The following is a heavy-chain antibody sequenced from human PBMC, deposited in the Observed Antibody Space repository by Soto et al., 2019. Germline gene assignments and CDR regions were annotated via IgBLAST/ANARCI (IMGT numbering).Heavy chain of an antibody. V-gene: IGHV1-46*01. J-gene: IGHJ4*02. CDR3: ARPPFPGCINGVCYPCDH. CDR2: INPSGGST. Sequence: QVQLVQSGAEVKKPGASVKVSCKASGYTFTHYYIHWVRQAPGQGLEWRGMINPSGGSTDYAQKFQGSVTMTTDTSTTTVYMELSSLRSDDTAVYYCARPPFPGCINGVCYPCDHWGQGTLVTVSS. CDR1: GYTFTHYY. D-gene: IGHD2-8*01.